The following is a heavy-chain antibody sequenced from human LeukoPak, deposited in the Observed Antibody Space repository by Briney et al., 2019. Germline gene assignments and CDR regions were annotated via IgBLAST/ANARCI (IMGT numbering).Heavy chain of an antibody. J-gene: IGHJ4*02. CDR3: ARTVPGYFFDS. CDR1: GFTFSSYW. Sequence: AGSLRLSCAASGFTFSSYWMHWVRQAPGMGLVWVSRINTDGSSTTYADSVKGRFTISRDSAKNTLYLQMNSLRAEDTAVYYCARTVPGYFFDSWGQGTLVTVSS. D-gene: IGHD3-10*01. CDR2: INTDGSST. V-gene: IGHV3-74*01.